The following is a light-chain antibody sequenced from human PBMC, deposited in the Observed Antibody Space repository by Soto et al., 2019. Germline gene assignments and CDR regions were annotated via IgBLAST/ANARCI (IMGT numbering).Light chain of an antibody. CDR1: SSDVGSYNL. J-gene: IGLJ1*01. CDR2: EGS. Sequence: SVLTQPASVSGSPGQSITIYCTGTSSDVGSYNLVSWYQQHPGKAPKLMIYEGSKRPSGVSNRFSGSKSGNTASLTISGLQAEDEADYYCCSYAGSSTYVFGTGTKVTVL. CDR3: CSYAGSSTYV. V-gene: IGLV2-23*01.